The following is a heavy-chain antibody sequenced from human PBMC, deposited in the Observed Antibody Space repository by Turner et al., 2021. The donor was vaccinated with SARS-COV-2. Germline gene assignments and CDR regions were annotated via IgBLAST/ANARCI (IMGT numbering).Heavy chain of an antibody. CDR3: AKDMIRGLVFYYYGMDV. Sequence: EVQLVESGGGLVQPGGSLRLSCAASGFTFDDYAMHWVRQAPGKGLEWVSLISGDGGSTYYADSVKGRFTISRDNSKNSLYLQMNSLRTEDTALYYCAKDMIRGLVFYYYGMDVWGQGTTVTVSS. CDR2: ISGDGGST. CDR1: GFTFDDYA. D-gene: IGHD3-10*01. J-gene: IGHJ6*02. V-gene: IGHV3-43*02.